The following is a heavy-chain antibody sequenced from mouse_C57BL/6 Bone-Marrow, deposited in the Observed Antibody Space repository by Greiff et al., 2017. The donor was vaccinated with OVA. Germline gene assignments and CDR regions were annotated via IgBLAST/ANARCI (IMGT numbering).Heavy chain of an antibody. J-gene: IGHJ4*01. CDR2: IDPSDSYT. D-gene: IGHD3-2*02. V-gene: IGHV1-59*01. Sequence: QVQLQQPGAELVRPGTSVKLSCKASGYTFTSYWMHWVKQRPGQGLEWIGVIDPSDSYTNYNQQFKGKATLTVDTSSSTAYMQLSSLTSEYSAVYYCALDSSGYYAMDYWGQGTSVTVSS. CDR3: ALDSSGYYAMDY. CDR1: GYTFTSYW.